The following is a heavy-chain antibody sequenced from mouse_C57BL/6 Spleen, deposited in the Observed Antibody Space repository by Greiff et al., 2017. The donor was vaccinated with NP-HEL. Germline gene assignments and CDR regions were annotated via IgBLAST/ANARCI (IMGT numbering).Heavy chain of an antibody. J-gene: IGHJ4*01. CDR1: GYTFTSYW. CDR2: IDPSDSYT. V-gene: IGHV1-50*01. Sequence: QVQLQQPGAELVKPGASVKLSCKASGYTFTSYWMQWVKQRPGQGLEWIGEIDPSDSYTNYNQKFKGKATLTVDTSSSTAYMQLSSLTSEDSAVYYCARHYGSSSYYYAMDYWGQGTSVTVSS. CDR3: ARHYGSSSYYYAMDY. D-gene: IGHD1-1*01.